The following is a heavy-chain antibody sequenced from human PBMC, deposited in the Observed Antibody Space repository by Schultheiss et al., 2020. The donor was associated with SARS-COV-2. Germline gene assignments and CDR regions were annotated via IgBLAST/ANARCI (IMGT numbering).Heavy chain of an antibody. CDR3: ARDRSVTISLDV. CDR1: GFAFSSYA. D-gene: IGHD3-3*01. V-gene: IGHV3-23*01. J-gene: IGHJ6*02. CDR2: ISGSGGTT. Sequence: GGSLRLSCAASGFAFSSYALHWVRRAPGKGLEWVSTISGSGGTTYYADSVKGRFTISRDNSKNTLSLQMNSLRAEDTAVYYCARDRSVTISLDVWGQGTTVTVSS.